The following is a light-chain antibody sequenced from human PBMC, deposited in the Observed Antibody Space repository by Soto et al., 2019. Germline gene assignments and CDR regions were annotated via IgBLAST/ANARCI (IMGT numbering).Light chain of an antibody. Sequence: QSALTQPASVSGSPGQSVTISCTGTSSDVGSYNLVSWYQQHPAKAPKLMIYEVSKRPSGVSNRFSGSKSGNTASLTISGLQAEDEADYYCSSYAGSSTLWVFGGGTKLTVL. J-gene: IGLJ3*02. V-gene: IGLV2-23*02. CDR3: SSYAGSSTLWV. CDR1: SSDVGSYNL. CDR2: EVS.